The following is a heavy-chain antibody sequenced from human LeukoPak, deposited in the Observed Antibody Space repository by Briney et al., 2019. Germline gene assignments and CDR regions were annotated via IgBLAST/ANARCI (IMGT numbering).Heavy chain of an antibody. Sequence: GGSLRLSCAASGFTFSHYSIDWVRQAPGKGLERVASITSSSSHVYYADSVKGRFTISRDNAKNALYLQMNSLRAEDTAIYYCARVMMGATVTTFHYYCMDVWGVGTTVTVSS. CDR3: ARVMMGATVTTFHYYCMDV. CDR1: GFTFSHYS. D-gene: IGHD4-11*01. CDR2: ITSSSSHV. V-gene: IGHV3-21*01. J-gene: IGHJ6*03.